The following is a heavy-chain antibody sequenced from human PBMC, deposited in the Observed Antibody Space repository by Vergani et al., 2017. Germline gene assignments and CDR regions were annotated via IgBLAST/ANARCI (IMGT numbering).Heavy chain of an antibody. Sequence: VQLVQSGAEVKKPGSSVKVSCKASGGTFSSYAMSWVRQAPGKGLEWVSGINWNGGSTGYADSVKGRFTISRDNAKNSLYLQMNSLRAEDTALYYCARLITIFGGMDVWGQGTTVTVSS. CDR1: GGTFSSYA. CDR2: INWNGGST. V-gene: IGHV3-20*04. D-gene: IGHD3-3*01. CDR3: ARLITIFGGMDV. J-gene: IGHJ6*02.